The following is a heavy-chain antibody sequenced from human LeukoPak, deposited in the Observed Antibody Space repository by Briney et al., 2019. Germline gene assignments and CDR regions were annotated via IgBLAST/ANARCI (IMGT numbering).Heavy chain of an antibody. D-gene: IGHD3-22*01. CDR1: GFTFSSYS. Sequence: PGGSLRLSCAASGFTFSSYSMNWVRQAPGKGLEWVSSISSSSSYIYYADSGKGRFTISRDNAKNSLYLQMNSLRAEDTAVYYCAREYYYDSSGYYLVHWGQGTLVTVSS. CDR2: ISSSSSYI. V-gene: IGHV3-21*01. J-gene: IGHJ4*02. CDR3: AREYYYDSSGYYLVH.